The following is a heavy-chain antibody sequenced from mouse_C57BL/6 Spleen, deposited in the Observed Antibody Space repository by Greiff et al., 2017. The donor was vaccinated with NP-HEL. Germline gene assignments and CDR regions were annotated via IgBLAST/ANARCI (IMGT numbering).Heavy chain of an antibody. Sequence: VQLQQPGAELVKPGASVKLSCKASGYTFTSYWMQWVKQRPGQGLEWIGEIDPSDSYTNYNQKFKGKATLTVDTSSSTAYMQLSSLTSEDSAVYYCARSGTGTAWFAYWGQGTLVTVSA. CDR3: ARSGTGTAWFAY. D-gene: IGHD4-1*01. CDR1: GYTFTSYW. CDR2: IDPSDSYT. V-gene: IGHV1-50*01. J-gene: IGHJ3*01.